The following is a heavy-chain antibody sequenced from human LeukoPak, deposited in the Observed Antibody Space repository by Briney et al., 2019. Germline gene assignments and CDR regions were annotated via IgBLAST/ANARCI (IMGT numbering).Heavy chain of an antibody. CDR2: ISDSGAYT. J-gene: IGHJ4*02. CDR1: GFTFSSHA. V-gene: IGHV3-23*01. Sequence: GGSLRLSCAASGFTFSSHAMTWVRQAPGKGLEWVSAISDSGAYTHYADSVKGRFIISRDNSKNMLYLQMNSLRAEDTAVYYCAKEFYYDSSGFPSLYFDFWGQGTLVTVSS. CDR3: AKEFYYDSSGFPSLYFDF. D-gene: IGHD3-22*01.